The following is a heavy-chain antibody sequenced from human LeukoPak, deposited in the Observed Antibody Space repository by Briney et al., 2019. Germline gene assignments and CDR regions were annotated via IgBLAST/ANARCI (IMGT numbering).Heavy chain of an antibody. Sequence: SETLSLTCAVYGASFSGYYWSWIRQPPGKGLEWIGEINHSGSTNYNPSLKSRVTISVDTSKNQFSLKLSSVTAADTAVYYCARGGGEWFLDYWGQGTLVTVSS. D-gene: IGHD3-3*01. J-gene: IGHJ4*02. CDR1: GASFSGYY. CDR2: INHSGST. V-gene: IGHV4-34*01. CDR3: ARGGGEWFLDY.